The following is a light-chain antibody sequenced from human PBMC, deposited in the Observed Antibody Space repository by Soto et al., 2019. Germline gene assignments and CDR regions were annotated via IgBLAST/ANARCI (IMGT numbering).Light chain of an antibody. CDR2: DAS. J-gene: IGKJ2*01. CDR3: QQRTNWPYT. Sequence: EIVLTQSRSSLSLSPGERASLSCRASQSVSSYLAWYQQKPGQAPRLLIYDASNRPAAIPARFSGSGSGTDFTLTISSLEPEDFAVYYCQQRTNWPYTFGQGTKLEIK. V-gene: IGKV3-11*01. CDR1: QSVSSY.